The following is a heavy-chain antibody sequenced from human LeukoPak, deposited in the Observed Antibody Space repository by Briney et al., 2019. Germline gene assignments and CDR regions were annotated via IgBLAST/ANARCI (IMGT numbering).Heavy chain of an antibody. J-gene: IGHJ4*02. CDR2: INHSGST. V-gene: IGHV4-34*01. CDR3: ARGLGYCSSTSCYALTYFDY. Sequence: SETLSLTCSVSGGSIAKYYWSWIRQPPGKGLEWIGEINHSGSTNYNPSLKSRVTISVDTSKNQFSLKLSSVTAADTAVYYCARGLGYCSSTSCYALTYFDYWGQGTLVTVSS. CDR1: GGSIAKYY. D-gene: IGHD2-2*03.